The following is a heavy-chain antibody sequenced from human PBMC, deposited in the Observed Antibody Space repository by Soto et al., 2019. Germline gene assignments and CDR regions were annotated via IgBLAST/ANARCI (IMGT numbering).Heavy chain of an antibody. CDR3: AKDRRGYDLIIDY. D-gene: IGHD5-12*01. Sequence: GGSLRLSCAASGFTFDDYAMHWVRQAPGKGLEWVSGISWNSGSIGYADSVKGRFTISRDNAKNSLYLQMNSLRAEDTALYYCAKDRRGYDLIIDYWGQGTLVTVSS. J-gene: IGHJ4*02. CDR2: ISWNSGSI. CDR1: GFTFDDYA. V-gene: IGHV3-9*01.